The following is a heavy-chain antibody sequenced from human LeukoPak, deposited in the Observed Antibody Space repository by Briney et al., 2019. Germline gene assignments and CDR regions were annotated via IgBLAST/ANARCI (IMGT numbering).Heavy chain of an antibody. V-gene: IGHV1-24*01. D-gene: IGHD2-2*01. CDR2: FDPEDGET. CDR1: GYTLTELS. Sequence: ASVKVSCKVSGYTLTELSMHWVRQAPGKGLEWMGGFDPEDGETIYAQKFQGRVTMTEDTSTDTAYMELSRLRSEDTAVYYCATDRGYCSSTSCPLGAFDIWGQGTMVTVSS. J-gene: IGHJ3*02. CDR3: ATDRGYCSSTSCPLGAFDI.